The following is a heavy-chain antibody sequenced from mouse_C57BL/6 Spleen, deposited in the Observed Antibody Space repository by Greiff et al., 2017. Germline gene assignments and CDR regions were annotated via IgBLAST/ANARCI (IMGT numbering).Heavy chain of an antibody. J-gene: IGHJ4*01. V-gene: IGHV1-22*01. CDR2: INPNNGGT. CDR1: GYTFTDYN. CDR3: ARSLYDYDDAMDY. Sequence: VKLLESGPELVKPGASVKMSCKASGYTFTDYNMHWVKQSHGKSLEWIGYINPNNGGTSYNQKFKGKATLTVNKSSSTAYMELRSLTSEDSAVYYCARSLYDYDDAMDYWGQGTSVTVSS. D-gene: IGHD2-4*01.